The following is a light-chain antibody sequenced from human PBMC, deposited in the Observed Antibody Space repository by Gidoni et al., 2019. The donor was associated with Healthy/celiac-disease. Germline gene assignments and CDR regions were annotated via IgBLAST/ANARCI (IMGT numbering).Light chain of an antibody. Sequence: QSVLTQPPSVSGAPGQRVTISCTGSSSNNGAGYDVHWYQQLPGTAPKLLIYGNSNRPSGFPDRFSGSKSGTSSSLAITGLQAEDEADYYCQSYDSSLSALYVFGTGTKVTVL. J-gene: IGLJ1*01. CDR2: GNS. V-gene: IGLV1-40*01. CDR3: QSYDSSLSALYV. CDR1: SSNNGAGYD.